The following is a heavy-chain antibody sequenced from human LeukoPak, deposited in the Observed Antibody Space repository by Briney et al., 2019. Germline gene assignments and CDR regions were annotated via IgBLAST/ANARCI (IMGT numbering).Heavy chain of an antibody. Sequence: SETLSLTCTVSGGSISSSSYYWGWIRQPPGRGLEWIGSIYYSGSTYYNPSLKSRVTISVDTSKNQFSLKLSSVTAADTAVYYCARHLHSSGLGYWGQGTLVTVSS. CDR3: ARHLHSSGLGY. CDR2: IYYSGST. CDR1: GGSISSSSYY. D-gene: IGHD6-19*01. J-gene: IGHJ4*02. V-gene: IGHV4-39*01.